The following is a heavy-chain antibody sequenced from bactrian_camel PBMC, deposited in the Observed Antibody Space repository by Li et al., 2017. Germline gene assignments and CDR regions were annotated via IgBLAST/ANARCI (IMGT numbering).Heavy chain of an antibody. CDR3: AAANVVECRLGGLAALVNLRY. CDR2: IHTTSGAT. CDR1: DYTLGGSC. Sequence: HVQLVESGGSLVQPGGSLRLSCVAPDYTLGGSCLGWFRQAPGKEREGVAHIHTTSGATTYVDSVRGRFTISQDNAKNTVALQMNSLKPEDTAMYYCAAANVVECRLGGLAALVNLRYRGQGTQVTVS. J-gene: IGHJ4*01. D-gene: IGHD1*01. V-gene: IGHV3S1*01.